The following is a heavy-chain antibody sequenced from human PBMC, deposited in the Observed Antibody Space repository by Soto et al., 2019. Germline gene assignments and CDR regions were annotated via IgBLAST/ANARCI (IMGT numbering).Heavy chain of an antibody. Sequence: SLRLSCAASGFTFSSYGMHWVRQAPGKGLEWVAVIWYDGSNKYYADSVKGLFTISRDNSKNTLYLQMNSLRAEDTAVYYCARDKVAARPRYGMDVWGQGTTVTVSS. J-gene: IGHJ6*02. CDR1: GFTFSSYG. D-gene: IGHD6-6*01. CDR2: IWYDGSNK. CDR3: ARDKVAARPRYGMDV. V-gene: IGHV3-33*01.